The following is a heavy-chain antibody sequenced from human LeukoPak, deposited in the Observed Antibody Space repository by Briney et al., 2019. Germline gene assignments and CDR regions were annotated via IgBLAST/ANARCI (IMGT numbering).Heavy chain of an antibody. CDR1: GGSISSGGYS. Sequence: SETLSLTCAVSGGSISSGGYSWSWIRQPPGKGLEWIGYIYYSGSTYYNPSLKSRVTISVDTSKNQFSLKVNSVTAADTAVYYCARHHPTVTPYYMDVWGKGPRSPSP. V-gene: IGHV4-30-4*07. CDR2: IYYSGST. CDR3: ARHHPTVTPYYMDV. D-gene: IGHD4-17*01. J-gene: IGHJ6*03.